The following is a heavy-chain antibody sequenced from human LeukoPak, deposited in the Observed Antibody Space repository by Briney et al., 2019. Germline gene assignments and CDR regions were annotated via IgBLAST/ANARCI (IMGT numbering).Heavy chain of an antibody. CDR1: GFTVSSSNY. J-gene: IGHJ4*02. D-gene: IGHD3-16*01. V-gene: IGHV3-66*01. Sequence: GWSLRLSCAASGFTVSSSNYMNWVRQAPGQGLEWVSGIYTGGTTYYTDSVKGRFTISRDNPNNTLYLQMHSLRAEDTAVYYCAREISRFGIWGQGTLVTVSS. CDR2: IYTGGTT. CDR3: AREISRFGI.